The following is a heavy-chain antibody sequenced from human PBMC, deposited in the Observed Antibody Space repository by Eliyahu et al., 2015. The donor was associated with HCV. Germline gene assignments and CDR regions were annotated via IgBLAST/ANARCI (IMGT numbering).Heavy chain of an antibody. CDR3: ASNPAGAGQTDY. J-gene: IGHJ4*02. Sequence: QLQLQESGPGLVKPSETLSLTCTVSGGSISSSSYYWGWIRQPPGKGLEWIGSIYYSGSTYYNPSLKSRVTISVDTSKNQFSLKLSSVTAADTAVYYCASNPAGAGQTDYWGQGTLVTVSS. CDR1: GGSISSSSYY. CDR2: IYYSGST. V-gene: IGHV4-39*01. D-gene: IGHD2-2*01.